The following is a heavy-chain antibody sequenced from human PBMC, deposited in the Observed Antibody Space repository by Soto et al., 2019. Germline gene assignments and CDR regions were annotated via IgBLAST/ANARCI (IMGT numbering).Heavy chain of an antibody. CDR2: INAGNGNT. V-gene: IGHV1-3*01. CDR1: GYTFTSYA. Sequence: QVQLVQSGAEVKKPGASVKVSCKASGYTFTSYAMHWVRQGPGQRLEWMGWINAGNGNTKYSQKFQGRVTITRDTSASTAYMELSSLRSDDTAVYYCARTEEGAISSWGQGTPVTVSS. D-gene: IGHD1-26*01. CDR3: ARTEEGAISS. J-gene: IGHJ5*02.